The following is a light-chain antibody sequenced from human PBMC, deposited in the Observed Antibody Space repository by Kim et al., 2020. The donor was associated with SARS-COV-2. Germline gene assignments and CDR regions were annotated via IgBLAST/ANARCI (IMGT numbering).Light chain of an antibody. CDR3: QQYSSSPAT. CDR2: GAS. V-gene: IGKV3-20*01. J-gene: IGKJ1*01. CDR1: QSVSSIY. Sequence: SPGESATLSCRASQSVSSIYLAWYQQQPGQAPRLLIYGASSRATGIPDSFSGSGSGTDFTLTITRLEPEDFAVYYCQQYSSSPATFGQGTKVDIK.